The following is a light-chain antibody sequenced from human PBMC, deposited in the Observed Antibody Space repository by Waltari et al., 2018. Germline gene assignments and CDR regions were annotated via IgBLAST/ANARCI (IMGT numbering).Light chain of an antibody. Sequence: SELTQPSSLSVSPGQTARTTCSGEMPPKKYTRCFQQKPGQAPVLVLYQDSERPSGIPERFSGTSSGTTVTLTISGAQVEDEADYYCYSTTDNNLGVFGPGTRVTVL. V-gene: IGLV3-27*01. CDR1: MPPKKY. CDR3: YSTTDNNLGV. J-gene: IGLJ1*01. CDR2: QDS.